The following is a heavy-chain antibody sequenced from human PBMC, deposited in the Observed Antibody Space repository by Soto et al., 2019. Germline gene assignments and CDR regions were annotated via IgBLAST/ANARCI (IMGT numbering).Heavy chain of an antibody. CDR1: GFTFSSYA. Sequence: PGGSLRLSCAASGFTFSSYAMSWVRQAPGKGLEWVSAISGSGGSTYYADSVKGRFTISRDNSKNTLYLQMNSLRAEDTGVHYGAKEVVIKGLGGYYYGMDVWGRGTTVTVSS. V-gene: IGHV3-23*01. CDR2: ISGSGGST. J-gene: IGHJ6*02. D-gene: IGHD3-22*01. CDR3: AKEVVIKGLGGYYYGMDV.